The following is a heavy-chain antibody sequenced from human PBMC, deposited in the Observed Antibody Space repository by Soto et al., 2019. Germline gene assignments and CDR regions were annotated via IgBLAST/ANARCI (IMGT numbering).Heavy chain of an antibody. J-gene: IGHJ6*03. CDR3: AKVGGGAVYYMDV. CDR1: GFTFSNYA. CDR2: ISTSSGGT. D-gene: IGHD1-26*01. Sequence: EVQLLESGGGLVQPGGSLRLSCAASGFTFSNYAMRWVRQAPGKGLEWGSAISTSSGGTYYADSVKGRFTVSRDNSKNTLYLQMNSLRPEDTALYYCAKVGGGAVYYMDVWGIGTTVTVSS. V-gene: IGHV3-23*01.